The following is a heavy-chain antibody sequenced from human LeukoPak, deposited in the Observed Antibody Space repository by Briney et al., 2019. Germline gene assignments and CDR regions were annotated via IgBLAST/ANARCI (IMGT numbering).Heavy chain of an antibody. CDR2: IRYDGRNK. CDR3: ARVKEASAFDI. CDR1: GFTFSSYW. V-gene: IGHV3-30*02. J-gene: IGHJ3*02. D-gene: IGHD5-12*01. Sequence: GGSLRLSCAASGFTFSSYWMSWVRQAPGKGLEWVAFIRYDGRNKYYADSVKGRFTISRDNAKNSLYLQMNSLRAEDTAVYYCARVKEASAFDIWGQGTMITVSS.